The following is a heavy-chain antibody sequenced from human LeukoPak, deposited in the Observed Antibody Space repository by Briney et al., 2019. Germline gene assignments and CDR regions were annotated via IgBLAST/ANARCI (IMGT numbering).Heavy chain of an antibody. J-gene: IGHJ4*02. D-gene: IGHD2-2*01. Sequence: APVKVSCKASGYTFTSYGISWVRQAPGQGLEWMGWINTYNGNTNYAQKLQGRVTMTTDTSTSTAYMELRSLRSDDTAVYYCARAYCSSTSCYAGSVYWGQGTLVTVSS. CDR3: ARAYCSSTSCYAGSVY. V-gene: IGHV1-18*01. CDR1: GYTFTSYG. CDR2: INTYNGNT.